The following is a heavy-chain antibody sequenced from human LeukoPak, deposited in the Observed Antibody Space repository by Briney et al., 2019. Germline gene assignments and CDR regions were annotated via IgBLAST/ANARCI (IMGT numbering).Heavy chain of an antibody. J-gene: IGHJ4*02. Sequence: GGSLRLSCAASGFTFSDYYMSWIRQAPGKGREWVSYISSSGSTIYYADSGKGRFTISRDNAKDSLYLQMNSLRAEDTAVYYCAIYSYGSKFDYWGQGTLVTVSS. CDR2: ISSSGSTI. CDR1: GFTFSDYY. CDR3: AIYSYGSKFDY. D-gene: IGHD5-18*01. V-gene: IGHV3-11*01.